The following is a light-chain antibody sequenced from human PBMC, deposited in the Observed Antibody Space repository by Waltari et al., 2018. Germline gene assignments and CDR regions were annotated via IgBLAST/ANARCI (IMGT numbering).Light chain of an antibody. V-gene: IGKV4-1*01. CDR1: QSLLFTSNNKNY. CDR2: WAS. J-gene: IGKJ4*01. CDR3: QQYYNTPLT. Sequence: DIVMTQSPDSLAVSLGERATINCRSSQSLLFTSNNKNYLSWHQKKAGQPPRLLLYWASTRESGVPDRFSGGGSGTEFTLSISSLQAEDVAVYYCQQYYNTPLTFGGGTKVDI.